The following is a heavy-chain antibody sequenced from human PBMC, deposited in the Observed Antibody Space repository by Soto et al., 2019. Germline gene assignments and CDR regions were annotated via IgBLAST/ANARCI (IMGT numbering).Heavy chain of an antibody. CDR2: IKQDGSEE. D-gene: IGHD6-19*01. Sequence: EVQLVESGGGLVQPGGSLRLSCAASGFTFSRFWMSWVRQAPGKGLEWVANIKQDGSEEFYVDSVKGRFTISRDNAKNSRYLQMNSLRAEDTDMYHCARDDVAVPTWGENWFDPWGQGTLVTVSS. V-gene: IGHV3-7*03. J-gene: IGHJ5*02. CDR1: GFTFSRFW. CDR3: ARDDVAVPTWGENWFDP.